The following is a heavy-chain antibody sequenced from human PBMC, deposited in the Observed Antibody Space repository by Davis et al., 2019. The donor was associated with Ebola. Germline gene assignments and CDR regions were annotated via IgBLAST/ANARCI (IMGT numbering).Heavy chain of an antibody. CDR2: IYYSGST. CDR1: GASISSSSYS. J-gene: IGHJ5*02. D-gene: IGHD6-13*01. CDR3: ARVGSKQGLDP. Sequence: SETLSLTCAVSGASISSSSYSWSWIRQPPGKGLEWIGYIYYSGSTYYNPSLKSRVTISVDTSKNQFSLKLSSVTAADTAVYYCARVGSKQGLDPWGQGTLVTVSS. V-gene: IGHV4-30-4*07.